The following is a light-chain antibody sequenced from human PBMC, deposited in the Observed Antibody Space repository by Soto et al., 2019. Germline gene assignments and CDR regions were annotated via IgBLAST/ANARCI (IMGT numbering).Light chain of an antibody. CDR3: CSYAGSSTFL. J-gene: IGLJ2*01. CDR2: EGT. Sequence: QSALTQPASVSGSPGQSITISCTRANTDVGSYNLVSWYQQLPGKTPKLMIYEGTKRPSGVSNRFSGSKSGNTASLTISGLQAEDEADYYCCSYAGSSTFLFGGGTKLTV. CDR1: NTDVGSYNL. V-gene: IGLV2-23*03.